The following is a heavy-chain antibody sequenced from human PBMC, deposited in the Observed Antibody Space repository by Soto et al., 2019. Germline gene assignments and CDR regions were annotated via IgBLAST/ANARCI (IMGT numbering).Heavy chain of an antibody. D-gene: IGHD4-4*01. J-gene: IGHJ6*02. Sequence: ASVKVSCKTSGYTFSNYYIHWVRQAPGQGPEWMGMVNPSGGSTTYARNFQGSVTMTSDTPTTTAFMELRSLRSEDTAVYYCARGSHSNNYYGMELWGQGTTVTVSS. V-gene: IGHV1-46*01. CDR3: ARGSHSNNYYGMEL. CDR2: VNPSGGST. CDR1: GYTFSNYY.